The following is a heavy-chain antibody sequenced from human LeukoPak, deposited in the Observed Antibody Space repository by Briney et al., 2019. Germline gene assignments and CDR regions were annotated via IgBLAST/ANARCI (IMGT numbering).Heavy chain of an antibody. CDR3: ARDPIWFGESRFEP. CDR1: GGSISSYY. CDR2: IYTSGST. Sequence: TSETLSLTCTVSGGSISSYYWSWIWQPAGKGLEWIGRIYTSGSTNYNPSLKSRVTMSVDTSKNQFSLKLSSVTAADTAVYYCARDPIWFGESRFEPWGQGTLVTVSS. V-gene: IGHV4-4*07. J-gene: IGHJ5*02. D-gene: IGHD3-10*01.